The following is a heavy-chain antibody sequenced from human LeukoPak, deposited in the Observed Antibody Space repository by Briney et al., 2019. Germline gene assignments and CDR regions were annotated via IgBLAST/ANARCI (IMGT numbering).Heavy chain of an antibody. D-gene: IGHD3-10*01. J-gene: IGHJ3*02. CDR2: ISAYNGNT. Sequence: EASVKVSCKASGYTFTSYGISWVRQAPGQGLEWMGWISAYNGNTNYAQKLQGRVTMTTDTSTSTAYMELRSLRSDDTAVYYCARWVYGSGSPAFDIWGQGTMVTVSS. V-gene: IGHV1-18*01. CDR1: GYTFTSYG. CDR3: ARWVYGSGSPAFDI.